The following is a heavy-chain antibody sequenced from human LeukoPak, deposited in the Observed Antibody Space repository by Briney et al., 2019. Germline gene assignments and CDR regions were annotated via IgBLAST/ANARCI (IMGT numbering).Heavy chain of an antibody. J-gene: IGHJ6*03. D-gene: IGHD4-17*01. V-gene: IGHV3-48*01. CDR3: ARGDYGDYWNYYYMDV. CDR1: GFTFSWYR. Sequence: GGSLRLSCSPSGFTFSWYRLIWLRQAPGKGLDGVSYISSTSSTIHYADSAKGRFTISRDTAKNSLYLQMHSLRAEDTAVYSCARGDYGDYWNYYYMDVWGKGTTVTVSS. CDR2: ISSTSSTI.